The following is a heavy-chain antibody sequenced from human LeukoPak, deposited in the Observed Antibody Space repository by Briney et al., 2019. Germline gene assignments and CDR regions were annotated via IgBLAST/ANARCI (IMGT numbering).Heavy chain of an antibody. CDR1: GGSFSGYY. D-gene: IGHD1-26*01. CDR2: IYHSGST. V-gene: IGHV4-34*01. CDR3: ARRGGSYFPYFDY. J-gene: IGHJ4*02. Sequence: SETLSLTCAVYGGSFSGYYWSWIRQPPGKGLEWIGSIYHSGSTYYNPSLKSRVTISVDTSKNQFSLKLSSVTAADTAVYYCARRGGSYFPYFDYWGQGTLVTVSS.